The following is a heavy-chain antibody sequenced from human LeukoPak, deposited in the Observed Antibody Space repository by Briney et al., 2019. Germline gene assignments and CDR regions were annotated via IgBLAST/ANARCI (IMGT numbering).Heavy chain of an antibody. CDR3: AREASDAFDI. CDR2: TSSDGNIK. Sequence: GRSLRLSCAASGFTFSSYAMHWVRQAPGKGLEWVAVTSSDGNIKYYADSVKGRFTISRDNSKNTLYLQMNSLRAEDTAVYYCAREASDAFDIWGQGTMVTVSS. V-gene: IGHV3-30-3*01. CDR1: GFTFSSYA. J-gene: IGHJ3*02.